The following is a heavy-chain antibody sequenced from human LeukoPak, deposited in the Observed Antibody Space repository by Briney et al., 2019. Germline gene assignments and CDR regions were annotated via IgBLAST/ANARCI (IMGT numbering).Heavy chain of an antibody. D-gene: IGHD3-10*01. CDR3: ARESYYGSGSYWSQQPLRYYYGMDV. Sequence: ASVKVSCKASGYTFTSYDINWVRQATGQGLEWMGWMNPNSGNTGYAQKFQGRVTITRNTSISTAYMELSSLRSEDTAVYYCARESYYGSGSYWSQQPLRYYYGMDVWGQGTTVTVSS. CDR1: GYTFTSYD. J-gene: IGHJ6*02. CDR2: MNPNSGNT. V-gene: IGHV1-8*03.